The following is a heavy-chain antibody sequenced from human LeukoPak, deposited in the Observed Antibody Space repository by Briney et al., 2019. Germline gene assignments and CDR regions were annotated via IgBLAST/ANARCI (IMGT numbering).Heavy chain of an antibody. CDR3: AKSSDILTGYPIDAFDI. J-gene: IGHJ3*02. Sequence: PGGSLRLSCAASGFTFSSYEMNWVRQAPGKGLEWVSAISGSGGSTYYADSVKGRFTISRDNSKNTLYLQMNSLRAEDTAVYYCAKSSDILTGYPIDAFDIWGQGTMVTVSS. CDR1: GFTFSSYE. CDR2: ISGSGGST. D-gene: IGHD3-9*01. V-gene: IGHV3-23*01.